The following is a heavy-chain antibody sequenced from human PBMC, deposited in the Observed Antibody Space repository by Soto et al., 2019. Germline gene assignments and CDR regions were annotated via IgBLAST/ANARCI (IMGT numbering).Heavy chain of an antibody. J-gene: IGHJ6*02. Sequence: QVQLVQSGAEVKKPGSSVKVSCKAPEGTFSSYAISWVRQAPGQGLEWMGGIIPIFGTAKYAQKFQGRVTISADESTSTGYMELSSLRSEDTAVYYCARSQGGSSSLDIYYYYYYGMDVWGQGTTVTVSS. CDR3: ARSQGGSSSLDIYYYYYYGMDV. V-gene: IGHV1-69*01. CDR2: IIPIFGTA. CDR1: EGTFSSYA. D-gene: IGHD2-15*01.